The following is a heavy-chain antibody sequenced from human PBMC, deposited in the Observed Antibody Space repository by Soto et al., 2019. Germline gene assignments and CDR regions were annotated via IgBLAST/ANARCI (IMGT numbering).Heavy chain of an antibody. CDR1: GDSISSYY. J-gene: IGHJ6*02. V-gene: IGHV4-59*12. CDR3: ARGKGETSGWYGGAWRAQYYNGMDV. CDR2: IYYSGST. D-gene: IGHD6-19*01. Sequence: SETLSLTCTVSGDSISSYYWSWVQQPPGKGLEWIGHIYYSGSTNYNPSLKSLVTISIDTSKRQYSLNLNSLTAADTAVYYCARGKGETSGWYGGAWRAQYYNGMDVWGQGTTVTVSS.